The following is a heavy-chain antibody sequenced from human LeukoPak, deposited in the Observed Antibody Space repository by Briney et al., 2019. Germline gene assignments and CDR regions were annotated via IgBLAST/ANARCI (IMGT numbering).Heavy chain of an antibody. Sequence: GGSLRLSCAASGFTFSSYAMSWVRQAPGKGLEWVANIKQDGSEKYYVDSVKGRFTISRDNAKNSLYLQMNSLRAEDTAVYYCADEGYSGYDPHYWGQGTLVTVSS. CDR3: ADEGYSGYDPHY. CDR2: IKQDGSEK. D-gene: IGHD5-12*01. V-gene: IGHV3-7*01. J-gene: IGHJ4*02. CDR1: GFTFSSYA.